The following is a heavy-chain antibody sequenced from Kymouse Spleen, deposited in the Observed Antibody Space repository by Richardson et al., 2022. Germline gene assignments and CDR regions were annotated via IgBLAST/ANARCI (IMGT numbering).Heavy chain of an antibody. CDR3: ATYSGSYYYYGMDV. D-gene: IGHD1-26*01. CDR1: GFTFSDHY. Sequence: EVQLVESGGGLVQPGGSLRLSCAASGFTFSDHYMDWVRQAPGKGLEWVGRTRNKANSYTTEYAASVKGRFTISRDDSKNSLYLQMNSLKTEDTAVYYCATYSGSYYYYGMDVWGQGTTVTVSS. CDR2: TRNKANSYTT. V-gene: IGHV3-72*01. J-gene: IGHJ6*02.